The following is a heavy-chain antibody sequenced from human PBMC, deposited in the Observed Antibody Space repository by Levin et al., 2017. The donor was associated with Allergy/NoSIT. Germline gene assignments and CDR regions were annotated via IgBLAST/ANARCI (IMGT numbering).Heavy chain of an antibody. CDR1: GFTFSSYS. D-gene: IGHD3-9*01. CDR3: ARVHYDILTGYSYYFDY. V-gene: IGHV3-21*01. J-gene: IGHJ4*02. CDR2: ISSSSSYI. Sequence: PGESLKISCAASGFTFSSYSMNWVRQAPGKGLEWVSSISSSSSYIYYADSVKGRFTISRDNAKNSLYLQMNSLRAEDTAVYYCARVHYDILTGYSYYFDYWGQGTLVTVSS.